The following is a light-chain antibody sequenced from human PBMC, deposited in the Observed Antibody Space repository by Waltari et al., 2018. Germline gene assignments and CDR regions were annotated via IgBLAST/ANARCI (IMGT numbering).Light chain of an antibody. V-gene: IGKV3-20*01. CDR1: RTVGKY. CDR2: DAS. Sequence: CRASRTVGKYLAWYQKKPGQAPRLVMYDASTRATGIPDRFSGSGSGTDFSLTISRLEPEDFAVYYCQKYVNLPATFGQGTRVEIK. CDR3: QKYVNLPAT. J-gene: IGKJ1*01.